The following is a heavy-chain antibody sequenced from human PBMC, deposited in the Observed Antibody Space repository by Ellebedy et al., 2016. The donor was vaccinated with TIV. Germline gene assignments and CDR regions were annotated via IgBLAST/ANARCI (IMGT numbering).Heavy chain of an antibody. V-gene: IGHV1-46*01. J-gene: IGHJ4*02. CDR2: INPSGGST. D-gene: IGHD5-18*01. CDR3: AREGYSYGYWLY. CDR1: GGTFSSYA. Sequence: ASVKVSXXASGGTFSSYAISWVRQAPGQGLEWMGIINPSGGSTSYAQKFQGRVTMTRDTSTSTVYMELSSLRSEDTAVYYCAREGYSYGYWLYWGQGTLVTVSS.